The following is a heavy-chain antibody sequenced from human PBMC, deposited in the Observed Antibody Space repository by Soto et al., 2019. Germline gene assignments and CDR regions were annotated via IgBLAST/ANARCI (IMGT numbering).Heavy chain of an antibody. CDR2: INNDGSSK. CDR3: VRGSFLSGYEFDY. Sequence: GGALRLSCAASGFTFSIHCINWVRQAPGKGLVWVSRINNDGSSKKYQESLKGRFTTSRDTANTTLYLKINSLRADDTAVYYCVRGSFLSGYEFDYWGQGTLVTVSS. CDR1: GFTFSIHC. V-gene: IGHV3-74*01. J-gene: IGHJ4*02. D-gene: IGHD5-12*01.